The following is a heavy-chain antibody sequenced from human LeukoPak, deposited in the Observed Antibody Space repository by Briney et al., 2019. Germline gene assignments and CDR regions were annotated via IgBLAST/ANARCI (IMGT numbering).Heavy chain of an antibody. D-gene: IGHD3-3*01. J-gene: IGHJ4*02. CDR1: GFTFGKYW. Sequence: GGSLRLSCVASGFTFGKYWMSWVREAPGKGLEWGDNIKLDGSEKNYVDSVKGRFTISRDNTKNSLYLQMNSLRAEDTAVFYCARDQYDTWSRRGNFDSWGQGTLVIVSS. V-gene: IGHV3-7*03. CDR2: IKLDGSEK. CDR3: ARDQYDTWSRRGNFDS.